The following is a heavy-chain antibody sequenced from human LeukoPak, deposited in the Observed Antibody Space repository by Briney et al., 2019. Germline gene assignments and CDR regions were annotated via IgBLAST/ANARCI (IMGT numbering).Heavy chain of an antibody. J-gene: IGHJ6*03. Sequence: SETLSLTCAVYGGSFSGYYWSWIRQPPGKGLEWIGEINHSGSTNYNPSLKSRVTISVDTSKNQFSLKLSSVTAADTAVYYCARGRNYYDSSGYYLSYYMDVWGKGTTVTVSS. CDR3: ARGRNYYDSSGYYLSYYMDV. D-gene: IGHD3-22*01. CDR1: GGSFSGYY. CDR2: INHSGST. V-gene: IGHV4-34*01.